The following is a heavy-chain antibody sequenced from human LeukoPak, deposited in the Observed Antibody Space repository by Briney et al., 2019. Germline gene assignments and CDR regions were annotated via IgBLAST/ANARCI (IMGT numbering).Heavy chain of an antibody. CDR3: ARQQWLVEVDY. D-gene: IGHD6-19*01. CDR2: ISYDGSNK. Sequence: GGSLRLSCAASGFTFSSYGMHWVRQAPGKGLEWVAVISYDGSNKYYADSVKGRFTISRDNSKNTLYLQMNSLRAEDTAVYYCARQQWLVEVDYWGQGTLVTVSS. J-gene: IGHJ4*02. CDR1: GFTFSSYG. V-gene: IGHV3-30*03.